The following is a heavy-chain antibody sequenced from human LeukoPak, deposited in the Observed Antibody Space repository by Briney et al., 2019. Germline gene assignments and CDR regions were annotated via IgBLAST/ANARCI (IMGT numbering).Heavy chain of an antibody. V-gene: IGHV3-23*01. CDR1: GFTFSSYA. D-gene: IGHD5-18*01. CDR3: ARDLRYNFDY. Sequence: PGGSLRLPCAASGFTFSSYAMSWVRQAPGKGLEWVSALSGSGGSTYYADSVKGRFTISRDNSKNTLYLQMNSLRAEDTAVYYCARDLRYNFDYWGQGTLVTVSS. J-gene: IGHJ4*02. CDR2: LSGSGGST.